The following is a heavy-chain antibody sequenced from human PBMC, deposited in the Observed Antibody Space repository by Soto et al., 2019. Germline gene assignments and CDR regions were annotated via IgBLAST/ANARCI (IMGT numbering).Heavy chain of an antibody. V-gene: IGHV4-59*08. Sequence: PSETLSLTCTVSGGSISSYYWSWIRQPPGKGLEWIGYIYYSGSTNYNPSLKSRVTISVDTSKSQFSLKLSSVTAADTAVYYCARFGEYYYGSGSRVYNWFAPWGQGTLVTVSS. D-gene: IGHD3-10*01. CDR1: GGSISSYY. CDR3: ARFGEYYYGSGSRVYNWFAP. J-gene: IGHJ5*02. CDR2: IYYSGST.